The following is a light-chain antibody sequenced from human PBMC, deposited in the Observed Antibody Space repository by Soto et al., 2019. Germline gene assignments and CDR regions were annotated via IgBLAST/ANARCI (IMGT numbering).Light chain of an antibody. V-gene: IGKV1-39*01. CDR2: AAS. CDR1: QSISSY. Sequence: DIQMTQSPPSLSASVGDRVTISCRASQSISSYLNWYQQKPGKAPKLLIYAASSLQSGVPSRFSGSGSGTDFTLTISSLRPEDFATYFCQQGYSIHQTFGQGTKVEIK. CDR3: QQGYSIHQT. J-gene: IGKJ1*01.